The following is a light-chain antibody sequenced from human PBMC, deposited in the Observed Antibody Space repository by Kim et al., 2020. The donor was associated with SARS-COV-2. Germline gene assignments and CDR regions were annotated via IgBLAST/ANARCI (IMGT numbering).Light chain of an antibody. V-gene: IGKV3-20*01. CDR2: GAS. CDR1: QSVTNSY. J-gene: IGKJ1*01. Sequence: SPGEQATLSCRASQSVTNSYLAWHQQKPGQAPRLLIYGASSRATGIPDRFSGSRSGTDFTLTISRLEPEDFAVYYCQQYGSSPWTFGQGTKVDIK. CDR3: QQYGSSPWT.